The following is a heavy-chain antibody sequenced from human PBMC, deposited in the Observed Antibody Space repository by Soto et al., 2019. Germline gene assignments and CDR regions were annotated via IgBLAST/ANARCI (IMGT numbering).Heavy chain of an antibody. V-gene: IGHV3-15*05. CDR1: GFIFRDAW. J-gene: IGHJ4*02. CDR2: VKSKSEGGTT. CDR3: VAGSPFEY. D-gene: IGHD2-21*01. Sequence: VSLRLSCAASGFIFRDAWISWVRQAPGKGLEWIGRVKSKSEGGTTDYAALVKGRFTVSRDDSINTVSLQMDSLKMEDTAVYFCVAGSPFEYWGQGTLVTVSS.